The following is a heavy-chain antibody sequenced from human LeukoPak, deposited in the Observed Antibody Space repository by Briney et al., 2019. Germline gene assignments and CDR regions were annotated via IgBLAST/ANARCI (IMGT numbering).Heavy chain of an antibody. Sequence: ASMQVSCQASGFPFHRQLIEWGRTAPWQGLEWMGWINPDSGGTKYAQKFQGRVTMTRDTSISTAYMELSRLRSDDTAVYYCAREGTYYFDYWGQGTLLTVSS. CDR2: INPDSGGT. J-gene: IGHJ4*02. V-gene: IGHV1-2*02. CDR1: GFPFHRQL. CDR3: AREGTYYFDY.